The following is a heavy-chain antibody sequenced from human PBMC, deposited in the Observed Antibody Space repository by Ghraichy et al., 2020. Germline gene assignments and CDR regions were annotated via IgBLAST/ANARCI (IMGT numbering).Heavy chain of an antibody. J-gene: IGHJ4*02. Sequence: GGSLRLSCAASGFTVSSNYMTWVRQAPGKGLEWVSVIYSGGSTYYADSVKGRFTISRDNSKNTLYLQMDSLRAEDTAVYYCAILRCSDGSCPSYWGQGTLVTVSS. D-gene: IGHD2-15*01. V-gene: IGHV3-53*01. CDR2: IYSGGST. CDR1: GFTVSSNY. CDR3: AILRCSDGSCPSY.